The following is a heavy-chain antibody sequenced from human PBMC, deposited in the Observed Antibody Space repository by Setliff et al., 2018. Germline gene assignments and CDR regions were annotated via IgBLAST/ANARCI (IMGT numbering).Heavy chain of an antibody. CDR3: AKRGPYCSGGTCHYYFDY. Sequence: GSLRLSCAASGFSFRDSWMSWVRQAPGKGLEWVANINHDGIEKYYVDSVKGRFTISRDNAKNSLYLQMNSLRAEDTAVYYCAKRGPYCSGGTCHYYFDYWGQGTLVTVSS. V-gene: IGHV3-7*01. CDR2: INHDGIEK. J-gene: IGHJ4*02. D-gene: IGHD2-15*01. CDR1: GFSFRDSW.